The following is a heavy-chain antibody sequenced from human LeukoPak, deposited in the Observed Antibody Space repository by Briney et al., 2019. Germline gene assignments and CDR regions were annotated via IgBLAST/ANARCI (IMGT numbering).Heavy chain of an antibody. V-gene: IGHV3-30*04. CDR1: GFPFRRHD. J-gene: IGHJ5*02. Sequence: GGSLRLSCAASGFPFRRHDMRWVRQAPGRGLEWVASVSYDGSSEKYEDSVKCRFTISRDNSQSTLYVQMNTLRVEDTSLYYCARALSNHGSGKDNWFDPWGQGTLVTVSS. CDR2: VSYDGSSE. D-gene: IGHD3-10*01. CDR3: ARALSNHGSGKDNWFDP.